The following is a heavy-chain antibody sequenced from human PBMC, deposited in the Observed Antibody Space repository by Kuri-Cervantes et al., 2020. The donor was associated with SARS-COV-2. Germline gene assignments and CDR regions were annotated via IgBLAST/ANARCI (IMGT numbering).Heavy chain of an antibody. V-gene: IGHV3-48*04. Sequence: GGSLRLSCAASGFTFSSCSMNWVRQAPGKGLEWVSYISSSSSTIYYADSVKGRFTISRDNAKNTLYLQMNSLRAEDTAVYYCARDRGRGYGMDVWGQGTTVTVSS. CDR2: ISSSSSTI. CDR3: ARDRGRGYGMDV. J-gene: IGHJ6*02. CDR1: GFTFSSCS.